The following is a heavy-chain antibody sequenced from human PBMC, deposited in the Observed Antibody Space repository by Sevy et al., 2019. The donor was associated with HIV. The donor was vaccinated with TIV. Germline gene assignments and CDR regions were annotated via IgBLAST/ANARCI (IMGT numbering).Heavy chain of an antibody. V-gene: IGHV1-46*01. CDR1: GYTLTSHY. Sequence: ASVKVSCKASGYTLTSHYMHWVRQAPGQGLEWMGISNPSGGYTRYAQKFQGRVIRTRDTSTRTAYMELSSLRSDDTAVYYCASLAAASGLDYMDVWGKGTTVTVSS. D-gene: IGHD3-16*01. J-gene: IGHJ6*03. CDR3: ASLAAASGLDYMDV. CDR2: SNPSGGYT.